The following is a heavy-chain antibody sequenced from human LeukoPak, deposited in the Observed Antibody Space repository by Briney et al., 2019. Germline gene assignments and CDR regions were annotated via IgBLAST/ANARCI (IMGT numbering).Heavy chain of an antibody. D-gene: IGHD3-3*01. J-gene: IGHJ6*03. Sequence: SETLSLTCTVSGGSISSGGYYWSWIRQHPGKGLEWMGYIYYSGSTYYNPSLKSRVTISVDTSKNQFSLKLSSVTAADTAVYYCARTYYDFWSGFNTGRGPYYYYYMDVWGKGTTVTVSS. V-gene: IGHV4-31*03. CDR2: IYYSGST. CDR3: ARTYYDFWSGFNTGRGPYYYYYMDV. CDR1: GGSISSGGYY.